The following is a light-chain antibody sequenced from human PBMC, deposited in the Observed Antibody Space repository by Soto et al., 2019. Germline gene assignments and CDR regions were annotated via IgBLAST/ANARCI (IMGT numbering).Light chain of an antibody. CDR1: QSVSSY. V-gene: IGKV3-11*01. J-gene: IGKJ5*01. CDR2: DAS. Sequence: EIVMKHSLATLSVNKGERATLSCRAIQSVSSYLAWYQQKPGQAPRLLIYDASNRATGTPARFSGSGSGTDFTLTISSLEPEDFAVYYCQQRSNWPPSITFGQGTLLDTK. CDR3: QQRSNWPPSIT.